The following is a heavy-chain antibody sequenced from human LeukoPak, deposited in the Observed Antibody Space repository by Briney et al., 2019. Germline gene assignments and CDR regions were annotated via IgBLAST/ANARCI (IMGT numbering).Heavy chain of an antibody. D-gene: IGHD3-22*01. Sequence: ASVKVSCKASGYTFTGYYMHWVRQAPGQGLEWMGWINPNSGGTNYAQKFQGRATMTRDTSVSTAYMELNRLRSDDTGVYYCARDTTMIPYWFDPWGQGTLVTISS. CDR3: ARDTTMIPYWFDP. J-gene: IGHJ5*02. V-gene: IGHV1-2*02. CDR2: INPNSGGT. CDR1: GYTFTGYY.